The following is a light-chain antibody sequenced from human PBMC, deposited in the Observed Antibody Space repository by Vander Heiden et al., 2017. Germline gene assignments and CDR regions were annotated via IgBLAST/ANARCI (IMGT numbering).Light chain of an antibody. J-gene: IGLJ2*01. CDR2: DVS. V-gene: IGLV2-14*03. CDR3: SSYTSSRSLV. CDR1: SSDVGGYNY. Sequence: QSALTQPASVSGSPGQSLTISCTGSSSDVGGYNYISWYQQHPGKAPKFLIYDVSNRPSGVSNRFSGSKSGNTASLTISGLQAEDEADYYCSSYTSSRSLVFGGGTKVTVL.